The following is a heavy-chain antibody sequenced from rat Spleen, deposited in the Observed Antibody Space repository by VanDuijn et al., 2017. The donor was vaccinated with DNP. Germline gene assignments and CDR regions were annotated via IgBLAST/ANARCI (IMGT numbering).Heavy chain of an antibody. V-gene: IGHV5S10*01. Sequence: EVQLVESGGGLVRPGRSLKLSCATSGFTFSDCNMAWVRQAPKKGLEWVATILYDGGRTYYRNSVKGRFTISRDNAKSTLYLQMDSLRSEDTATYYCITFEGRNASGQGTSVTVSS. D-gene: IGHD1-11*01. CDR1: GFTFSDCN. J-gene: IGHJ4*01. CDR3: ITFEGRNA. CDR2: ILYDGGRT.